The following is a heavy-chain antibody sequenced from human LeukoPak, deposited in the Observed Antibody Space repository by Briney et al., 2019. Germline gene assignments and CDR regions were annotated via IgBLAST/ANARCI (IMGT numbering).Heavy chain of an antibody. V-gene: IGHV4-34*01. CDR2: INHSGST. D-gene: IGHD2-2*01. CDR3: AKLPGRYCSSTSCDY. CDR1: GGSFSGYY. Sequence: SETLSLTCAVYGGSFSGYYWSWIRQPPGKGLEWIGEINHSGSTNYNPSLKSRVTISVDTSKNQFSLKLSSVTAADTAVYYRAKLPGRYCSSTSCDYWGQGTLVTVSS. J-gene: IGHJ4*02.